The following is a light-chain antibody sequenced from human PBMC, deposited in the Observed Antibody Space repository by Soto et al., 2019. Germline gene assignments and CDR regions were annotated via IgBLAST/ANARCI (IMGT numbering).Light chain of an antibody. CDR2: AAS. J-gene: IGKJ4*01. CDR1: QGIASS. CDR3: QQLINYPLT. Sequence: IQLTQSPSFLSASVGDRLTITCRASQGIASSLAWYQQKPGKAPKLLINAASTLQGGVPSRFSGSGSGTEFTLTISSLHPEDFATYYCQQLINYPLTFGGGTEEEIK. V-gene: IGKV1-9*01.